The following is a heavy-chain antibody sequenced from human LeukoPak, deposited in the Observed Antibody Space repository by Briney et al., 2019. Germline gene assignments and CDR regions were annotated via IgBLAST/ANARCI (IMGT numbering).Heavy chain of an antibody. CDR1: GVTFSSYT. J-gene: IGHJ4*02. D-gene: IGHD1-14*01. CDR3: ARVTERH. Sequence: GGSLRLSCAASGVTFSSYTMMWVRQAPGKGLEYGSSITSSSSRIIYTDSVRGRFTISRDNCKNTLYLQMTRLRAEDTAVYYCARVTERHWGQGTLVPVSS. CDR2: ITSSSSRI. V-gene: IGHV3-21*01.